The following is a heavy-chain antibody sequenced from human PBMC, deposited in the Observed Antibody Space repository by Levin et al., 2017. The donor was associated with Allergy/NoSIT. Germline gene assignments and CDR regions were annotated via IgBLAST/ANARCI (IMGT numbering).Heavy chain of an antibody. CDR3: ARQLGNFWSGYNYFDY. CDR2: ISSTGSTI. J-gene: IGHJ4*02. CDR1: GFTFSSYE. V-gene: IGHV3-48*03. D-gene: IGHD3-3*01. Sequence: GGSLRLSCAASGFTFSSYEMNWVRRAPGKGLEWVSYISSTGSTIYSADSVKGRFTISRDNAKNSLYLHMNSLRAEDTAVYYCARQLGNFWSGYNYFDYWGQRTLVTVSS.